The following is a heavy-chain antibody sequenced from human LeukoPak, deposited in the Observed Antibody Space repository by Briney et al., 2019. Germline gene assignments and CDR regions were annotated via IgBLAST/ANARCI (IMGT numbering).Heavy chain of an antibody. CDR1: GFIFSTYG. Sequence: PGGSLRLSCAVSGFIFSTYGMHWVRQPPGKGLEWVAVIWYDGSNKYYADSVKGRFTISRDNSKNTLYLQMNSLRAEDTAVYYCARAVGPFDYWGQGTLVTVSS. J-gene: IGHJ4*02. V-gene: IGHV3-33*01. CDR2: IWYDGSNK. D-gene: IGHD3/OR15-3a*01. CDR3: ARAVGPFDY.